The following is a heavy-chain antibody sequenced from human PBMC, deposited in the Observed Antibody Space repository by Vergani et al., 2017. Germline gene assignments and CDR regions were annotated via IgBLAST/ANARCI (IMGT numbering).Heavy chain of an antibody. Sequence: QVQLVQSGAEVKKPGASVKVSCTASGYTFTGYYMHWVRQAPGQGLEWMGWINPNSGGTNYAQKFQGRVTMTRDTSISTAYMELSRLRSDDTAVYYCARILVRGVIIRYGMDVWGQGTTVTVSS. CDR2: INPNSGGT. D-gene: IGHD3-10*01. CDR3: ARILVRGVIIRYGMDV. CDR1: GYTFTGYY. V-gene: IGHV1-2*02. J-gene: IGHJ6*02.